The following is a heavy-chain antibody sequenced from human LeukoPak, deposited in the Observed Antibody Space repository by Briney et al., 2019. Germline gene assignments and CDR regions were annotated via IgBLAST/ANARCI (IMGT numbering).Heavy chain of an antibody. CDR2: ISWNSGRK. J-gene: IGHJ4*02. D-gene: IGHD1-1*01. CDR1: GFTFDDYA. V-gene: IGHV3-9*01. CDR3: AKDISGTTGGD. Sequence: PGRSLRLSCAASGFTFDDYAMLWVRQAPGKGLEGGSGISWNSGRKGYADSVKGRFTISRVNAKNSLYLQMNSVRAEDTALYYCAKDISGTTGGDWGQGTLVTVSS.